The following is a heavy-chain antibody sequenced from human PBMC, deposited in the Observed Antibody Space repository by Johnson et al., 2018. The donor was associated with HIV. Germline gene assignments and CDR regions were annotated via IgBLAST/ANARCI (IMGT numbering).Heavy chain of an antibody. V-gene: IGHV3-30*04. J-gene: IGHJ3*02. Sequence: QVQLVESGGVVVQPGRSLRLSCAASGFTFSSYAMHWVRQAPGKGLEWVAVISYDGSNKYYADSVKGRFTISRDNSKNTLYLQMNSLRAEDTALYYCARDRGQRAPLCAFDIWGQGTMVTVSA. CDR1: GFTFSSYA. CDR2: ISYDGSNK. D-gene: IGHD3-10*01. CDR3: ARDRGQRAPLCAFDI.